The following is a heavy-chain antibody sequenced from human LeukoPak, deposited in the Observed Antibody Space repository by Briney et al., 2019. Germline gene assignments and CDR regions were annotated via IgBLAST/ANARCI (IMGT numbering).Heavy chain of an antibody. CDR3: ARGVGYSYGHVDY. V-gene: IGHV3-66*01. Sequence: GGSLRLSCAASGFTVSSNYMSWVRQAPGKGLEWVSVIYSGGSTYYADSVKGRFTISRDNSKNTLYLQMNSLRAEDTAVYYCARGVGYSYGHVDYWGQGTLVTVSS. J-gene: IGHJ4*02. CDR1: GFTVSSNY. CDR2: IYSGGST. D-gene: IGHD5-18*01.